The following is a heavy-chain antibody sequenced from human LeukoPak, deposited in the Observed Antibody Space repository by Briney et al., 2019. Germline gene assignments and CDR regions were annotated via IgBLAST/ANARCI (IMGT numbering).Heavy chain of an antibody. V-gene: IGHV3-33*01. CDR3: AREYQAYYYGSGFDY. Sequence: GGSLRLSCAASGFSFSTYCMHWVRQAPGKGLEWVAVIWYDGSNKYYADSVKGRFTISRDNSKNTLYLQMNSLRAEDTAVYYCAREYQAYYYGSGFDYWGQGTLVTVSS. CDR1: GFSFSTYC. J-gene: IGHJ4*02. CDR2: IWYDGSNK. D-gene: IGHD3-10*01.